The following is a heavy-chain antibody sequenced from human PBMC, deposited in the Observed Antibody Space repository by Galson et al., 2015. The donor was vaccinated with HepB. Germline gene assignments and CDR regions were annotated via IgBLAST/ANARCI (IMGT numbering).Heavy chain of an antibody. CDR3: AREPTTVTTSFDY. V-gene: IGHV3-21*01. CDR2: ISSSSSYI. D-gene: IGHD4-17*01. J-gene: IGHJ4*02. CDR1: GFTFSSYS. Sequence: SLRLSCAASGFTFSSYSMNWVRQAPGKGLEWVSSISSSSSYIYYADSVKGRFTISRDNAKNSLYLQMNSLRAEDTAVYYCAREPTTVTTSFDYWGQGTLVTVSS.